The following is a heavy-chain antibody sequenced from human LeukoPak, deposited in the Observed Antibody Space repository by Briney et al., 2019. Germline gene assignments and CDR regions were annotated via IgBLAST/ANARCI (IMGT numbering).Heavy chain of an antibody. V-gene: IGHV4-34*01. CDR3: ARERTMRYFDL. CDR2: INHSGST. CDR1: GGSFSGYY. D-gene: IGHD3-22*01. J-gene: IGHJ2*01. Sequence: SETLSLTCAVYGGSFSGYYWSWIRQPPGKGLEWIGEINHSGSTNYNPSLKSRVTISVDTSKKQFSLKVSSVTAADTAVYYCARERTMRYFDLWGRGTLVTVSS.